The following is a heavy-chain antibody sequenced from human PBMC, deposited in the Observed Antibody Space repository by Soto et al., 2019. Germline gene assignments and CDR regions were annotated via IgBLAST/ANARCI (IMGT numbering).Heavy chain of an antibody. CDR2: IIPIFGTA. CDR3: ARGRKYCSSTSCPFDY. J-gene: IGHJ4*02. Sequence: GASVKVSCKASGCTFSSYAISWVRQAPGQGLEWMGGIIPIFGTANYAQKFQGRVTITADESTSTAYVELSSLRSEDTAVYYCARGRKYCSSTSCPFDYWGQGTLVTVSS. V-gene: IGHV1-69*13. D-gene: IGHD2-2*01. CDR1: GCTFSSYA.